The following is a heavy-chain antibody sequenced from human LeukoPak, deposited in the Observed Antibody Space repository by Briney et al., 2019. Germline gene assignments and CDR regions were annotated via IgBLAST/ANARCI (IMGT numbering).Heavy chain of an antibody. CDR1: GFAFDEHG. J-gene: IGHJ4*02. V-gene: IGHV3-20*04. Sequence: PGESLRLSCTASGFAFDEHGMSWARQVPGKGLEWVSGINWSGGSTGYADPLRGRFTISRDNAKNSLYPQMDSLRAEDTALYYCARAPITSPFYFDYWGQGTLVTVSS. D-gene: IGHD2-2*01. CDR2: INWSGGST. CDR3: ARAPITSPFYFDY.